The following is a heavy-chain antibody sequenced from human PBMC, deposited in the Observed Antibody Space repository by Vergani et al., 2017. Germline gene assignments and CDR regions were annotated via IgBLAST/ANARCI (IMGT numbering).Heavy chain of an antibody. D-gene: IGHD3-22*01. CDR2: INHSGST. V-gene: IGHV4-34*01. J-gene: IGHJ4*02. Sequence: QVQLQQWGAGLLKPSETLSLTCAVYGGSFSGYYWSWIRQPPGKGLEWIGEINHSGSTNNNPSLKSRVTITVDTSKNQFSLKLSSVTAADTAVYYCARGRGVTTAPFALFWGQGTLVTVSS. CDR3: ARGRGVTTAPFALF. CDR1: GGSFSGYY.